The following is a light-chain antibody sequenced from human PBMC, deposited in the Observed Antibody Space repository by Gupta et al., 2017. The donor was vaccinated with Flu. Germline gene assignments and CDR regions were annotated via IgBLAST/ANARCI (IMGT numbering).Light chain of an antibody. CDR2: EVT. CDR3: RSEAAGTVV. V-gene: IGLV2-8*01. CDR1: SRDIGGFDY. J-gene: IGLJ2*01. Sequence: QSALTQPPSASGSPGQSVTIPCTGTSRDIGGFDYVSWFQQHPGKAPKLLIYEVTEGTAAVPARCSGSKSGNTASLTVSGLKPEDEDDYYCRSEAAGTVVFGGGTRLTVL.